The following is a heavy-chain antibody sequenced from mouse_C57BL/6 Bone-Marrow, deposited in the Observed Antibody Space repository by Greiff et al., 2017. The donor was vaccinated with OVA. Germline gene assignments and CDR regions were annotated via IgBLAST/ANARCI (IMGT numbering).Heavy chain of an antibody. CDR2: ISDGGSYT. CDR1: GFTFSSYA. J-gene: IGHJ3*01. D-gene: IGHD1-1*01. V-gene: IGHV5-4*01. Sequence: EVMLVESGGGLVKPGGSLKLSCAASGFTFSSYAMSWVRQTPEKRLEWVATISDGGSYTYYPDNVKGRFTISRDNAKNNLYLQMIHLKSEDTAMYYCARDRHYYGSSPFAYWGQGTLVTVSA. CDR3: ARDRHYYGSSPFAY.